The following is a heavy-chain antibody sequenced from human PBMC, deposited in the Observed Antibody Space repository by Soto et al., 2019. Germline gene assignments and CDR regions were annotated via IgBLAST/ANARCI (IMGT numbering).Heavy chain of an antibody. D-gene: IGHD6-13*01. CDR2: ISSSSSTI. CDR1: GFTFSSYS. V-gene: IGHV3-48*01. J-gene: IGHJ6*03. Sequence: EVQLVESGGGLVQPGGSLRLSCAASGFTFSSYSMNWVRQAPGKGLEWVSYISSSSSTIYYADSVKGRFTISRDNAKNSLYLQMNSLRAEDTAVYYCARVGNYDYDYMDVWGNGTTVTASS. CDR3: ARVGNYDYDYMDV.